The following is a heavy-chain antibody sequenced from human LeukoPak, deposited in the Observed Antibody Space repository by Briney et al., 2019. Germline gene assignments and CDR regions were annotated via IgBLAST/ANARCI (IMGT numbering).Heavy chain of an antibody. CDR1: GFTFSSYA. Sequence: PGGSLRLSCAASGFTFSSYAMSWVRQAPGKGLEWVSAISGSGGSTYYADSVKGRFTISRDNSKNTLYLQMNSLRAEDTAVYYCAKDPKDSSSGWYYFDYWGQGTLVTVSS. CDR3: AKDPKDSSSGWYYFDY. D-gene: IGHD6-19*01. J-gene: IGHJ4*02. CDR2: ISGSGGST. V-gene: IGHV3-23*01.